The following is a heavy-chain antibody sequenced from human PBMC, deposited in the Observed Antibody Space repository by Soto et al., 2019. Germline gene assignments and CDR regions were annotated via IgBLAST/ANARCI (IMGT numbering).Heavy chain of an antibody. J-gene: IGHJ4*02. V-gene: IGHV3-64*01. D-gene: IGHD5-12*01. CDR3: ARGSNGYHFDY. CDR1: GFTFSSYA. Sequence: EVQLVESGGGLVQPGGSLRLSCAASGFTFSSYAMHWVRQAPGKGLEYVSVISSNGGSTYYANSVKGRFTISRDNSKNTLYLQMGSLTAEDMAVYYCARGSNGYHFDYWGQGTLVTVSS. CDR2: ISSNGGST.